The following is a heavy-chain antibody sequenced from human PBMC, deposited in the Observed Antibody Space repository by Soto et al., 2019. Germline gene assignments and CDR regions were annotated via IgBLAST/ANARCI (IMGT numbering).Heavy chain of an antibody. V-gene: IGHV1-69*06. CDR3: ARKGAAASWPHGFDM. Sequence: QMQLVQSGAEVKKPGSSVKVSCEASGGTYPISWVRQAPGQGLEWMGSSIPMFGTTNYAQNFQGRVALTADKSTNTADLELSSLRSEDTAVYFCARKGAAASWPHGFDMWGQGTMVTVSS. CDR2: SIPMFGTT. J-gene: IGHJ3*02. D-gene: IGHD2-2*01. CDR1: GGTYP.